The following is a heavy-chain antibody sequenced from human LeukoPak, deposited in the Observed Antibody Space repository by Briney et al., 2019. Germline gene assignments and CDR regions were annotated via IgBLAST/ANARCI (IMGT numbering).Heavy chain of an antibody. V-gene: IGHV3-30-3*01. J-gene: IGHJ4*02. CDR1: GFTFSSYA. D-gene: IGHD3-22*01. Sequence: GGSLRLSCAASGFTFSSYAMHWVRQAPGKGLEWVAVISYDGSNKYYADSVKGRFTISRDNSKNTLYLQMNSLRAEDTAVYYCARREYYYDSSGYFYWGQGTLVTVSS. CDR2: ISYDGSNK. CDR3: ARREYYYDSSGYFY.